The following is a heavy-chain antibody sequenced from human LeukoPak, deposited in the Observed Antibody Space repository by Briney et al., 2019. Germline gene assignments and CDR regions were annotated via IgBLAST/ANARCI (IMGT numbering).Heavy chain of an antibody. CDR1: GFPFRSYA. J-gene: IGHJ4*02. CDR3: ARANYYDISGYDY. CDR2: ITDDEDT. V-gene: IGHV3-69-1*02. D-gene: IGHD3-22*01. Sequence: PGGSLRLSCVASGFPFRSYAMTWVRQTPGKGLESVSVITDDEDTYYADSVKGRFTISRDDAKNSLYLQMNSLRAEDTAVYYCARANYYDISGYDYWGQGTLVTVSS.